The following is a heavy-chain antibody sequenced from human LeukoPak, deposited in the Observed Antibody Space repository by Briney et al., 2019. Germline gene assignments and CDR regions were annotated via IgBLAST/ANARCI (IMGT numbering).Heavy chain of an antibody. V-gene: IGHV3-30*02. J-gene: IGHJ4*02. CDR1: GFTFMSYW. CDR3: AKSPSGILTGYYPYHFDY. CDR2: IRYDGSNK. D-gene: IGHD3-9*01. Sequence: GGSLRLSCAASGFTFMSYWMSWVRQAPGKGLEWVAFIRYDGSNKYYADSVKGRFTISRDNSKNTLYLQMNSLRAEDTAVYYCAKSPSGILTGYYPYHFDYWGQGTLVTVSS.